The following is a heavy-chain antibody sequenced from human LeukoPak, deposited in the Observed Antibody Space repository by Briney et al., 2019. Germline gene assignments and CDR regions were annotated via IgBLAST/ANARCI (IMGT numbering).Heavy chain of an antibody. V-gene: IGHV3-23*01. CDR2: ISVGGENT. CDR1: GFIFKNCA. J-gene: IGHJ6*02. Sequence: GESLRLSCAASGFIFKNCAMTWVRQTPEKGLEWVSTISVGGENTHYADSVKGRFTISRDNSENTLYLQMNSLRAEDTAVYYCARDLDYGGKGGHYSGMDVWGQGTTVTVSS. D-gene: IGHD4-23*01. CDR3: ARDLDYGGKGGHYSGMDV.